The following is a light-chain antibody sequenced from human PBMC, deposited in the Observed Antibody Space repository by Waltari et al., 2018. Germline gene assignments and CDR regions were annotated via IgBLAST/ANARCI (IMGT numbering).Light chain of an antibody. V-gene: IGKV3-20*01. CDR3: QKYGTLPAT. Sequence: EIVLTQSPGTLSSSPGERVTLSCRASQSVTRTLAWYQQKPGKSPRLLIYEASTRATGIPYRFSGSGSGTDFSLTISRLEPEDFAVYYCQKYGTLPATFGQGTKVEIK. CDR2: EAS. J-gene: IGKJ1*01. CDR1: QSVTRT.